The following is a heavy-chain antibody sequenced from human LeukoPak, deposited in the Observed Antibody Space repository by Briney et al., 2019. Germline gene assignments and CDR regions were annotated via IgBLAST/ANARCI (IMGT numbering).Heavy chain of an antibody. D-gene: IGHD5-12*01. J-gene: IGHJ3*02. CDR1: GDSISSSNCY. CDR3: ARVLESGPATNAFDI. CDR2: INHSGST. Sequence: SETLSLTCTVSGDSISSSNCYWSWIRQPPGKGLEWIGEINHSGSTNYNPSLKSRVTISVDTSKNQFSLKLSSVTAADTAVYYCARVLESGPATNAFDIWGQGTMVTVSS. V-gene: IGHV4-39*07.